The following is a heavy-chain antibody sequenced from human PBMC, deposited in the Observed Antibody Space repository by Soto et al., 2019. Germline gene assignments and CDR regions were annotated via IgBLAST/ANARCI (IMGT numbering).Heavy chain of an antibody. V-gene: IGHV4-31*03. CDR3: ARWWSGSRQGFDP. Sequence: QVQLQESGPGLVKPSQTLSLTCTFSGGSISSGDYYWSWIRQHPGKGLEWIGYIYYSGSTYYNPSLKSRVTISVDASKNQFSLKLSSVTAADTAVYYCARWWSGSRQGFDPWGHGTLVPVSS. D-gene: IGHD3-3*01. J-gene: IGHJ5*02. CDR1: GGSISSGDYY. CDR2: IYYSGST.